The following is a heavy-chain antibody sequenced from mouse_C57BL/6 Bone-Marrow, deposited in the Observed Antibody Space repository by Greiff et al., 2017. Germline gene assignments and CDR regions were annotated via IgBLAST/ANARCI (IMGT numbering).Heavy chain of an antibody. J-gene: IGHJ3*01. CDR2: IDPENGDT. CDR3: TGVLLRSWFAY. CDR1: GFNIKDDY. D-gene: IGHD1-1*01. Sequence: VQLQQSGAELVRPGASVKLSCTASGFNIKDDYMHWVKQRPEQGLEWIGWIDPENGDTEYASKFQGKATITADTASNTAYLRLSSLTSEDTAVYYCTGVLLRSWFAYWGQGTLVTVSA. V-gene: IGHV14-4*01.